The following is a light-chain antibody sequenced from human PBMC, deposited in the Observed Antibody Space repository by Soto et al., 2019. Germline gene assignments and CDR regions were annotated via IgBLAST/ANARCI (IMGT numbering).Light chain of an antibody. V-gene: IGKV1-39*01. CDR3: QQTYSTPWT. Sequence: DIQMTQSPSSLSASVGDRITITCRASQSITSHLNWYQQKPGKAPKLLIYAASSLQSGVPSRFSGSGSGTDFTLTISSPQPEDFGTYYCQQTYSTPWTFGQGTKVEVK. J-gene: IGKJ1*01. CDR1: QSITSH. CDR2: AAS.